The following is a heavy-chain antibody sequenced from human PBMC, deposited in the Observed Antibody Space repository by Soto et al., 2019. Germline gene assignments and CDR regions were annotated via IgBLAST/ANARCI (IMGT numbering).Heavy chain of an antibody. CDR2: IIPILGTG. CDR1: GGTFTSET. Sequence: QVQLVQSGPEVKKSGSSVKVSCKLSGGTFTSETISWVRQAPGQGLEWMGRIIPILGTGNYAQKFQGRITITEDKPTNTGYMELSSLTSEDTAVYLCAREEGSYNMGTYPFYYMDVWGNGTTVTVSS. CDR3: AREEGSYNMGTYPFYYMDV. V-gene: IGHV1-69*08. J-gene: IGHJ6*03. D-gene: IGHD3-10*01.